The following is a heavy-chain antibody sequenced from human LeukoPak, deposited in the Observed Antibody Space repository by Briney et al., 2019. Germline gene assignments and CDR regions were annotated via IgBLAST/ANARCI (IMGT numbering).Heavy chain of an antibody. CDR1: GGTFSSYA. Sequence: SVKVSCKASGGTFSSYAISWVRQAPGQGLEWMGGIIPIFGTANYAQKFQGRVTITADESTSTAYMELSSLRSEDTAVYYCARHDCSGGSCYPSGPFYWGQGTLVTVSS. V-gene: IGHV1-69*13. D-gene: IGHD2-15*01. CDR3: ARHDCSGGSCYPSGPFY. J-gene: IGHJ4*02. CDR2: IIPIFGTA.